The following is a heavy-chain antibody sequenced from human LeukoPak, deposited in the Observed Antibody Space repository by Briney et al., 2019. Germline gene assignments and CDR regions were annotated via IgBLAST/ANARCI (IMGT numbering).Heavy chain of an antibody. J-gene: IGHJ6*02. CDR3: ARDRADCSSTSCFHYYGMDV. D-gene: IGHD2-2*01. CDR1: GFTFSSYE. CDR2: ISSSGSTI. V-gene: IGHV3-48*03. Sequence: GGSLRLSCAASGFTFSSYEMNWVRQAPGKGLEWVSYISSSGSTIYYADSVKGRFTISRDNAKNSLYLQMNSLRAEDTAAYYCARDRADCSSTSCFHYYGMDVWGQGTTVTVSS.